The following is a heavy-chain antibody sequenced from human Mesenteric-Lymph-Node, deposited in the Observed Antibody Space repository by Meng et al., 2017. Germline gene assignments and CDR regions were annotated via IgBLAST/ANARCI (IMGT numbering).Heavy chain of an antibody. Sequence: GESLKISCVASGFTFSSHWMHWVRQVPGKGLVWVSRINNEGSSTSYADSVKGRVTISRDNAESTLYLQMNRLRVEDTAVSYCARPAVDTPMACFYYWGQGRPVTVSS. D-gene: IGHD5-18*01. J-gene: IGHJ4*02. CDR2: INNEGSST. CDR1: GFTFSSHW. CDR3: ARPAVDTPMACFYY. V-gene: IGHV3-74*01.